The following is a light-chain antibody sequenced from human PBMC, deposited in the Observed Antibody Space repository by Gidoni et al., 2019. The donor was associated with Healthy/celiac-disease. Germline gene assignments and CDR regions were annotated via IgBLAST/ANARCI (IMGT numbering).Light chain of an antibody. J-gene: IGKJ2*01. CDR2: AAS. CDR3: QQLNSYPLST. V-gene: IGKV1-9*01. CDR1: QGISSY. Sequence: DIQLTQSPSFLSASVGDRVTITCRASQGISSYLAWYQQKPGKAPKLLIYAASTLQSGVPSRFSSGSGTEFTLTISSLQPEDFATYYCQQLNSYPLSTFGQGTKLEIK.